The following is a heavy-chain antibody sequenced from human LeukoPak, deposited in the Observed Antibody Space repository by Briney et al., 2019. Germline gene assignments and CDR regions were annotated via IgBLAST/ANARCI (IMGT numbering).Heavy chain of an antibody. J-gene: IGHJ4*02. Sequence: GGSLRLSCAASGFTFSSYSMNWVRQAPGKALEWVSSISSSSSYIYYADSVKGRFTISRDNAKNSLYLQMNSLRAEDTAVYYCARLRPKYCSSTSCSLGDYWGQGTLVTVSS. V-gene: IGHV3-21*01. CDR3: ARLRPKYCSSTSCSLGDY. CDR1: GFTFSSYS. CDR2: ISSSSSYI. D-gene: IGHD2-2*01.